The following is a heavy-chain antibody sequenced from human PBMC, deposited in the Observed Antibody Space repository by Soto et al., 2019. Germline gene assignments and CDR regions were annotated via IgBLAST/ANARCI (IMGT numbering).Heavy chain of an antibody. D-gene: IGHD6-19*01. Sequence: ETLSLTCTVSGGSVSSTNFYWSWIRQPPGKGLEWVAYIYNSGTTSHNPSLKSRVTISIDTSKNQFSLKLTSVTAADTAVYYCAREPRYSSGWFYFDNWGQGTLVTVSS. CDR1: GGSVSSTNFY. CDR2: IYNSGTT. CDR3: AREPRYSSGWFYFDN. J-gene: IGHJ4*02. V-gene: IGHV4-61*01.